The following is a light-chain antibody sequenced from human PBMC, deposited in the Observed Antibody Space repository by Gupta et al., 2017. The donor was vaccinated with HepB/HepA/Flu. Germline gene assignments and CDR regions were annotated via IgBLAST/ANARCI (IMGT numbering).Light chain of an antibody. CDR3: QQLVDHPYT. CDR1: HDINCY. J-gene: IGKJ2*01. CDR2: TAS. Sequence: DIQMTQSPSFLSASVGDRVTITCRDSHDINCYLAWYQKKPGKAPKLLIYTASNLKGGFPSRFSGSGSGTDFTLTISGLQPEDFASYYCQQLVDHPYTFGQGTNLEIK. V-gene: IGKV1-9*01.